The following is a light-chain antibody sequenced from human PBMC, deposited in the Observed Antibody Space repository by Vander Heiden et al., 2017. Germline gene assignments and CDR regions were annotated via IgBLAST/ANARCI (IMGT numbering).Light chain of an antibody. CDR1: QSVSSN. Sequence: EIVMTQSPATLSVSPGERATLSCRASQSVSSNLAWYQQKPGQAPRLLIYGASTRATGIPARFSGSGSGTEFTLTISSLQSEDFAVYYCQQDNNWPYTFGQGTKLVIK. CDR2: GAS. CDR3: QQDNNWPYT. J-gene: IGKJ2*01. V-gene: IGKV3-15*01.